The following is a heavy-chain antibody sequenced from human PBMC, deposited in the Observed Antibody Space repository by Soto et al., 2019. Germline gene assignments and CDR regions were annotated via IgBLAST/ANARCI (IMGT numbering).Heavy chain of an antibody. CDR3: ARDGTGWTGGDH. J-gene: IGHJ4*02. Sequence: GGSLRLSCAASGFTFSAYDMHSVRQAPGKRLEWVAVLWRDGSKVYYADSVKGRFTISRDNSKNTLYLEMNSLRVEDTAVYYCARDGTGWTGGDHWGQGTLVTVSS. V-gene: IGHV3-33*01. CDR2: LWRDGSKV. CDR1: GFTFSAYD. D-gene: IGHD6-19*01.